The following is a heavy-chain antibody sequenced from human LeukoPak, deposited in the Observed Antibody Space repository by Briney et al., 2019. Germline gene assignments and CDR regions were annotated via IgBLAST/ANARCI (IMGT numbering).Heavy chain of an antibody. J-gene: IGHJ4*02. V-gene: IGHV3-74*03. CDR3: ATVFKGSSLQDY. Sequence: GGSLRLSCTVSGFTITNNWMYWVRQAPGRGLVWVSRIKMDERSAVYADSVKGRFIISRDNAKNTVYLQMNNLRADDTAVYYCATVFKGSSLQDYWGQGTLVTVSS. CDR1: GFTITNNW. D-gene: IGHD3-10*01. CDR2: IKMDERSA.